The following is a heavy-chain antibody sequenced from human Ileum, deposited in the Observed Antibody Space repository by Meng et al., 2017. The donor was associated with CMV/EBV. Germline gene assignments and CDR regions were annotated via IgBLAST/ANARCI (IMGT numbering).Heavy chain of an antibody. D-gene: IGHD3-3*01. J-gene: IGHJ4*02. CDR2: IKSKGSGGTT. Sequence: ELVVGSWGGLVRPGGSLRVSCVGSGFNFNDAWMSWVRQAPRKGLEWIGRIKSKGSGGTTDYVASVKDRFIISRDDSKNTVYLQMNSLEIEDTAVYYCAWDIANFLNKWGQGALVTVSS. CDR3: AWDIANFLNK. CDR1: GFNFNDAW. V-gene: IGHV3-15*01.